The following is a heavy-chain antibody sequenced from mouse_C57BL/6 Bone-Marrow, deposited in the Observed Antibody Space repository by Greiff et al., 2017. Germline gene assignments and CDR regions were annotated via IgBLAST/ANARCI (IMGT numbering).Heavy chain of an antibody. CDR2: IYPGSGNT. CDR1: GYSFTSYY. J-gene: IGHJ2*01. V-gene: IGHV1-66*01. CDR3: ARGYFDD. Sequence: QVQLKESGPELVKPGASVKISCKASGYSFTSYYIHWVQQRPGQGLEWIGWIYPGSGNTKYNEKFKGKATLTADTSSSTAYMQLSSLTSEDSAVYYCARGYFDDWGQGTTLTVSS.